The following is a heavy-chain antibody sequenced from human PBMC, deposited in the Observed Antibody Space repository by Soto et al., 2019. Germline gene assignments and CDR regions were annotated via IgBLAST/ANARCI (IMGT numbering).Heavy chain of an antibody. CDR3: VTLFGAAAPFDY. D-gene: IGHD6-13*01. J-gene: IGHJ4*02. CDR1: GGSISSGGYY. CDR2: IYYSGST. Sequence: PSETLSLTCTVSGGSISSGGYYWSWIRQHPGKGLEWIGYIYYSGSTYYNPSLKSRVTISVDTSKNQFSLKLTSVTAADTAVYYCVTLFGAAAPFDYWGQGTLVTVSS. V-gene: IGHV4-31*03.